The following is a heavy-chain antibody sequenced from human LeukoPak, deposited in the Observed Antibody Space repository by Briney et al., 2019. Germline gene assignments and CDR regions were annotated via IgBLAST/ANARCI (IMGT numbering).Heavy chain of an antibody. V-gene: IGHV3-23*01. CDR3: VKDRSTPTPHYYDSSGYYYH. Sequence: GGSLRLSCAASGFTFSSYAMSWVRQAPGKGLEWVSAISGSGGSTYYADSVKGRFTISRDNSKNTLYLQMNSLRAEDTAVYYCVKDRSTPTPHYYDSSGYYYHWGQGTLVTVSS. J-gene: IGHJ4*02. CDR1: GFTFSSYA. CDR2: ISGSGGST. D-gene: IGHD3-22*01.